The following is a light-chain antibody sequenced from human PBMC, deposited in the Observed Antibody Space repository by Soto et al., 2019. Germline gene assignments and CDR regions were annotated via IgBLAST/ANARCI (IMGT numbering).Light chain of an antibody. V-gene: IGLV1-47*01. CDR2: RNN. Sequence: QSVLTQPPSASGTPGQRVTISCSGSNSNIGSKYVYWYQQLPGTAPKLLLYRNNQRPSGVPDRFSGSNSGTSASLAISGLRSEDEADYYCAAWDNSLVGGPAFGGGTKVTVL. CDR1: NSNIGSKY. J-gene: IGLJ2*01. CDR3: AAWDNSLVGGPA.